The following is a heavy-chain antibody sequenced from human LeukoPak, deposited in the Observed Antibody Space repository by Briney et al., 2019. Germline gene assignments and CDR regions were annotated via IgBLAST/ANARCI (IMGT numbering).Heavy chain of an antibody. D-gene: IGHD3-22*01. Sequence: SETLSLTCTVSGGSTSSGGYYWSWIRQHPGKGLEWIGYIYYSGSTYYNPSLKSRVTISVDTSKNQFSLKLSSVTAADTAVYYCARVEDSSGYSPKDAFDIRGQGTMVTVSS. CDR2: IYYSGST. J-gene: IGHJ3*02. V-gene: IGHV4-31*03. CDR1: GGSTSSGGYY. CDR3: ARVEDSSGYSPKDAFDI.